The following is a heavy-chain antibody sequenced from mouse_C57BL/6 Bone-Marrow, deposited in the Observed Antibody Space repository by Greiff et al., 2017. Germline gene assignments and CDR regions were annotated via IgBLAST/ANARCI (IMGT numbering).Heavy chain of an antibody. CDR2: IDPEDGDT. J-gene: IGHJ3*01. Sequence: VQLQQSGAELVRPGASVKLSCTASGFNIKDYYMHWVKQRPEQGLEWIGRIDPEDGDTEYDPKFQGKATMTADTSSNTAYLQLSSLTSEDTAVYYCTADSNCVPWFAYWGQGTLVTVSA. V-gene: IGHV14-1*01. D-gene: IGHD2-5*01. CDR1: GFNIKDYY. CDR3: TADSNCVPWFAY.